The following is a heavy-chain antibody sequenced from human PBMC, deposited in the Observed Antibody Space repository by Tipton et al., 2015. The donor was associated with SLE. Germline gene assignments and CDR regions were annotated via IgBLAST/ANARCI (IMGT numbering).Heavy chain of an antibody. CDR2: TYSSGTT. CDR3: AREWSSFDF. Sequence: TLSLTCIVSGGSMSIYKWTWIRQPPGKGLEWIGFTYSSGTTMHNPSLESRVTISVDTAKNQFSLTLTSVTAADTAVYYCAREWSSFDFWGQGTQVTVSS. D-gene: IGHD2-15*01. CDR1: GGSMSIYK. V-gene: IGHV4-59*01. J-gene: IGHJ4*02.